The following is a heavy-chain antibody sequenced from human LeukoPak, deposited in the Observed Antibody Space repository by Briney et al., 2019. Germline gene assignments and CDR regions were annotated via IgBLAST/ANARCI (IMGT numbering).Heavy chain of an antibody. J-gene: IGHJ4*02. CDR2: INSDGSST. V-gene: IGHV3-74*01. Sequence: GGSLRLSCAASGFTFSSYWMHWVRQAPGKGLVWVSRINSDGSSTSYADSVKGRFTISRDNAKNTLYLQMNSLRAEDTAVYYCARDSPSLIWFGEPYYFDYWGQGTLVTVSS. CDR3: ARDSPSLIWFGEPYYFDY. CDR1: GFTFSSYW. D-gene: IGHD3-10*01.